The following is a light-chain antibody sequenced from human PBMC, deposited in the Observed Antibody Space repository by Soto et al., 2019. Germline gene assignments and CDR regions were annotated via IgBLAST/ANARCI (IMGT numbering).Light chain of an antibody. CDR3: QQYSSYPYT. CDR1: QSISSW. Sequence: DIQMTQSPSTLSASVGDRVTITCRASQSISSWLAWYQQKPGQAPKLLIYKASSLESGVPSRFSGSGSGTEFTLTISSLQPDDFAIYYCQQYSSYPYTFGQGTKLEIK. CDR2: KAS. J-gene: IGKJ2*01. V-gene: IGKV1-5*03.